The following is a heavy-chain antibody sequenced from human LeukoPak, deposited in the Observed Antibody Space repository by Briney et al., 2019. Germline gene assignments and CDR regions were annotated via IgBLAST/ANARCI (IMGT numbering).Heavy chain of an antibody. J-gene: IGHJ5*02. D-gene: IGHD1-20*01. V-gene: IGHV1-24*01. CDR1: GYTLTELS. CDR2: FDPEDGET. Sequence: ASVKVSCTVSGYTLTELSMHWVRQAPGKGLEWMGGFDPEDGETIYAQKFQGRVTMTEDTSTDTAYMELSSLRSEDTAVYYCATVVYNWNHNWFDPWGQGTLVTVTS. CDR3: ATVVYNWNHNWFDP.